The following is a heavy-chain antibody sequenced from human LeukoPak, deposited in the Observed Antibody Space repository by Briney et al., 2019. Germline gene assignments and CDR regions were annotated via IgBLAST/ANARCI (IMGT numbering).Heavy chain of an antibody. Sequence: GGSLRLSCAASGFTFNNYAMHWVRQAPGKGLEWVAVMSYDGSNKYYADSVKGRFTMSRDNSKNTLYLQMNSLRAEDTAVYYCAREGSYYYDSSGYFDAFDIWGQGTMVTVSS. CDR2: MSYDGSNK. V-gene: IGHV3-30*04. D-gene: IGHD3-22*01. J-gene: IGHJ3*02. CDR3: AREGSYYYDSSGYFDAFDI. CDR1: GFTFNNYA.